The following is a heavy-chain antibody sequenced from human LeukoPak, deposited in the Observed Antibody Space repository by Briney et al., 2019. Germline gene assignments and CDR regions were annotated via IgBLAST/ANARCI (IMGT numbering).Heavy chain of an antibody. CDR1: GFAFNTYA. V-gene: IGHV3-33*01. CDR3: AREILGSGSYPDF. CDR2: IWHDGSHK. Sequence: GGSLRLSCAASGFAFNTYAMHWVRQAPGQGLERVALIWHDGSHKFYSNSVRGQFTISRDNSKNTVSLQMNNLRPEDTAVYYCAREILGSGSYPDFWGQGTLVTVSS. D-gene: IGHD3-10*01. J-gene: IGHJ4*02.